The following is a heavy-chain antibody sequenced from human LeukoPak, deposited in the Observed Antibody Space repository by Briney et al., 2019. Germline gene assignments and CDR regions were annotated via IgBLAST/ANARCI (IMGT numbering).Heavy chain of an antibody. Sequence: SETLSLTCAVYGGSFSGYYWSWIRQPPGKGLEWVGAINHSGSTNYNPSLKSRVTISVDTSKKQFSLKLSSVTAADTAVYYCARGPNRYDYVWGSYRYGGTYYFDYWGQGTLVTVSS. CDR2: INHSGST. V-gene: IGHV4-34*01. J-gene: IGHJ4*02. CDR1: GGSFSGYY. CDR3: ARGPNRYDYVWGSYRYGGTYYFDY. D-gene: IGHD3-16*02.